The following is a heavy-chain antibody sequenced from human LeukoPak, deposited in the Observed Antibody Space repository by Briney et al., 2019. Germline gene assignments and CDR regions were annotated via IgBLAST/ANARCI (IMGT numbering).Heavy chain of an antibody. Sequence: PGGSLRLSCAASGFTFSSYGMNWFRQAPEKGLEWVSYISPSSSTMYYADSGKGRFTISRDNAKNSLYLQMNSLRAEDTAVYYCAREHTPYGSGCTAAYWGQGTLVTVSS. D-gene: IGHD6-19*01. J-gene: IGHJ4*02. CDR3: AREHTPYGSGCTAAY. CDR1: GFTFSSYG. CDR2: ISPSSSTM. V-gene: IGHV3-48*01.